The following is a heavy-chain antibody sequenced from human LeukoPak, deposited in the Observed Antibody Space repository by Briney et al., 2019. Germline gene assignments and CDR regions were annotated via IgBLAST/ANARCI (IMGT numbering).Heavy chain of an antibody. CDR1: GYTFTSYD. Sequence: ASVRVSCTASGYTFTSYDINWVRQAPGQGLEWMGWMNTNSGNTGYTQTFQGRVTITRNTSISTACMDLGSLRSEDTAVYYCARYPRSRYYFDYWGQGTLVTVCS. CDR2: MNTNSGNT. V-gene: IGHV1-8*02. CDR3: ARYPRSRYYFDY. J-gene: IGHJ4*02.